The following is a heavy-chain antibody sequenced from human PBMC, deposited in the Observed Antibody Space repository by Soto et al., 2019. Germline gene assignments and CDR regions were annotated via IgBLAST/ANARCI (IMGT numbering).Heavy chain of an antibody. V-gene: IGHV3-30*18. CDR2: IAYDGDKK. D-gene: IGHD3-16*01. Sequence: PGGSLRLSCAASGFTFSSYGMHWVRQAPGKGLEWVAVIAYDGDKKYYASSVKGRFIISRDNSRSTVYLDMNSLRPEDTAVYYCAKDLDAYARNLGGWFAPWGQGTQVTVSS. CDR1: GFTFSSYG. J-gene: IGHJ5*02. CDR3: AKDLDAYARNLGGWFAP.